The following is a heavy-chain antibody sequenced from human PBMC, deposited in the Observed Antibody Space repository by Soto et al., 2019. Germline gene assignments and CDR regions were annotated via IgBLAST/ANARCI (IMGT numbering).Heavy chain of an antibody. CDR3: ARCPQPPDTADPYAVDV. Sequence: QAQLVQSGTEVKKPGASVKVSCKASGGTFSRSGFHWVRQAPGQGLEWTGMIVPSVDTTNYAQKFQARVTISADQFTSTVYMELRSLRSEDTAVYYCARCPQPPDTADPYAVDVWGQGTRVIVSS. CDR1: GGTFSRSG. CDR2: IVPSVDTT. J-gene: IGHJ6*02. V-gene: IGHV1-69*18. D-gene: IGHD5-18*01.